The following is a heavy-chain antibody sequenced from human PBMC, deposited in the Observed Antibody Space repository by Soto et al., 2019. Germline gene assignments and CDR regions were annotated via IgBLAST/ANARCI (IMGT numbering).Heavy chain of an antibody. CDR2: MYSNGHT. V-gene: IGHV3-53*05. CDR3: ARASGSPVTYHYSYAMDV. CDR1: GFSVTSNY. J-gene: IGHJ6*02. D-gene: IGHD4-17*01. Sequence: EVQLVETGGGLIQPGGSLRLSCVASGFSVTSNYMTWVRQAPGKGPEWVSVMYSNGHTYYADSVEGRFTISRDRSSNTLYLQMTSLRREDTAVYYCARASGSPVTYHYSYAMDVWGQGTTVTVSS.